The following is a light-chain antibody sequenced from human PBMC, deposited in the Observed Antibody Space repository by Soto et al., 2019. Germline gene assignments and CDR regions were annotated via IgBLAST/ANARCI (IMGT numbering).Light chain of an antibody. CDR2: MVS. Sequence: DVVLTQSPLSLPVTLGQPASISCRSSQSLVSSDGNTYLNWFHQRPGQSPRRLIYMVSSRDSGVPDRFSGSGSGTDFTLKISTVEAEDVGVYYCMQGTHWPFSLGPGTKVDVK. V-gene: IGKV2-30*01. CDR1: QSLVSSDGNTY. CDR3: MQGTHWPFS. J-gene: IGKJ3*01.